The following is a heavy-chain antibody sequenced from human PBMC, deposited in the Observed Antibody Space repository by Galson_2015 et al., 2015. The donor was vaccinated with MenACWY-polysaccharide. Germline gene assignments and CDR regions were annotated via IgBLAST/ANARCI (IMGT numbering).Heavy chain of an antibody. J-gene: IGHJ6*03. CDR3: ARDQRRYESTVRLSAYYMDV. V-gene: IGHV3-33*01. CDR1: GFVLSNSA. CDR2: IWCALAGA. Sequence: APRLRCPAWGFVLSNSALHWFRPAAGLGLECVANIWCALAGAYYDDSVTGRFTVSRDNSKNTLYLQMNSLRAEDTAVYYCARDQRRYESTVRLSAYYMDVWGKGTTVTVS. D-gene: IGHD3-22*01.